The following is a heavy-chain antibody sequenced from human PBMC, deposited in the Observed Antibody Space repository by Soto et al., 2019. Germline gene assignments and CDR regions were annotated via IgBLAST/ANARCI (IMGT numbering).Heavy chain of an antibody. J-gene: IGHJ5*02. V-gene: IGHV4-4*02. D-gene: IGHD5-12*01. CDR2: IYHSGST. Sequence: GGRLPPGKGVEWIGEIYHSGSTNYNPSLKSRVTISVDKSKNQFSLKLSSVTAADTAVYYCARGTRGGYAANWFDPWGQGTLVTVSS. CDR3: ARGTRGGYAANWFDP.